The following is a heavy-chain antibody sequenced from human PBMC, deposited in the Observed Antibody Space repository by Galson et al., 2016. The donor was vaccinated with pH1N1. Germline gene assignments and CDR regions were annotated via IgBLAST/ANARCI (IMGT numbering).Heavy chain of an antibody. CDR1: GYSYTNCW. Sequence: QSGAEVKKPGDSLKISCKGSGYSYTNCWIGWARQMPGKGLEWMGIIYLGDSDTRYSPSFQGQVTISADKSITTAYLQWRSLKGSDTAIDSCASRQGGYYYFDYGGQGTLVTVSS. D-gene: IGHD5-12*01. CDR2: IYLGDSDT. CDR3: ASRQGGYYYFDY. V-gene: IGHV5-51*01. J-gene: IGHJ4*02.